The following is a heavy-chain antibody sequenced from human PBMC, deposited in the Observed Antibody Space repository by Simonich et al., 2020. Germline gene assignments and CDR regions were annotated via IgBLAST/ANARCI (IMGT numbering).Heavy chain of an antibody. J-gene: IGHJ4*02. Sequence: QVQLVQSGAEVKKPGASVKVSCKASGYTFTSYGISWGRQAQGQGLEWMGCISAYNGNTNYAQKLQGRVTMTTDTSTSTAYLELRSLRSDDTAVYYCARASRGTWWYYYFDYWGQGTLVTVSS. V-gene: IGHV1-18*01. CDR1: GYTFTSYG. CDR3: ARASRGTWWYYYFDY. D-gene: IGHD2-15*01. CDR2: ISAYNGNT.